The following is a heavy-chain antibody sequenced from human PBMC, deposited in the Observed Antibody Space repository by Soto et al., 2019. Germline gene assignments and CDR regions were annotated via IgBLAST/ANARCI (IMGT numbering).Heavy chain of an antibody. CDR1: DYTFASYA. Sequence: QVQLEQSGAEVKKPGASVKVSCKASDYTFASYAISWMRQAPGQGLEWMGWISAYNGNTNYAQKLQGRVTMTTDTSTSTADMELRSLRSDDTAVYYCARDPPPPDYWGQGTLVTVCS. V-gene: IGHV1-18*01. J-gene: IGHJ4*02. CDR3: ARDPPPPDY. CDR2: ISAYNGNT.